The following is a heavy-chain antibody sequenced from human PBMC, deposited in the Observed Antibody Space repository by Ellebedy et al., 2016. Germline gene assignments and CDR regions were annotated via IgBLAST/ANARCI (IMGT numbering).Heavy chain of an antibody. Sequence: GESLKISCAASGFTVSSRYMTWVRQAPGKGLEWVSVIYSGGSTYYAGSVKGRFTISRDNSKNTLYLQMNSLRAEDTAVYYCAREQLDCSIFSCYFEGDGGYGMDVWGQGTTVTVSS. CDR2: IYSGGST. V-gene: IGHV3-53*01. CDR1: GFTVSSRY. CDR3: AREQLDCSIFSCYFEGDGGYGMDV. J-gene: IGHJ6*02. D-gene: IGHD2-2*01.